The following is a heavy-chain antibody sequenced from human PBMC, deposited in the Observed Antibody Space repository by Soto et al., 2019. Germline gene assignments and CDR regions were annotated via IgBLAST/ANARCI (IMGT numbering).Heavy chain of an antibody. J-gene: IGHJ3*02. CDR2: IWYDGSNK. Sequence: GGSLRLSCAASGFTFSSYGMHWVRQAPGKGLEWVAVIWYDGSNKYYADSVKGRFTISRDNSKNKLYLQMNSLRAEDTAVYYCARDREAIAVAGDAFDIWGQGTMVTVSS. CDR1: GFTFSSYG. V-gene: IGHV3-33*01. CDR3: ARDREAIAVAGDAFDI. D-gene: IGHD6-19*01.